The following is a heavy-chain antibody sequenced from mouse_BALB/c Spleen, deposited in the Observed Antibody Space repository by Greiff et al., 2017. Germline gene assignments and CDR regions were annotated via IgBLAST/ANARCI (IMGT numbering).Heavy chain of an antibody. CDR1: GFTFSSYG. CDR3: ARLLEEAMDY. J-gene: IGHJ4*01. Sequence: VQLKESGGDLVKPGGSLKLSCAASGFTFSSYGMSWVRQTPDKRLEWVATISSGGSYTYYPDSVKGRFTISRDNAKNTLYLQMSSLKSEDTAMYYCARLLEEAMDYWGQGTSVTVSS. V-gene: IGHV5-6*01. CDR2: ISSGGSYT.